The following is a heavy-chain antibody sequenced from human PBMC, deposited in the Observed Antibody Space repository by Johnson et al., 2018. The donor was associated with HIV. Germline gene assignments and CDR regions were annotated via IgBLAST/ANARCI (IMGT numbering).Heavy chain of an antibody. D-gene: IGHD3-3*01. CDR3: ATTRWSDTDPFEI. CDR1: RLTLGDSY. Sequence: QVQLVESGGGLVKPGGSLRLSCVASRLTLGDSYMSWIRQAPGKGLEWVSYISGSGNAIYYADSVRGRFTISRDNAKNSLYLQMNSLRAEDTAVYYCATTRWSDTDPFEIWGQGTMVTVSS. V-gene: IGHV3-11*04. CDR2: ISGSGNAI. J-gene: IGHJ3*02.